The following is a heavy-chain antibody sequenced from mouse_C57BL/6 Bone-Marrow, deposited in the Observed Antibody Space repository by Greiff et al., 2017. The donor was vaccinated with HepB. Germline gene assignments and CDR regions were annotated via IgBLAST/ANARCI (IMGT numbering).Heavy chain of an antibody. CDR3: ARCYYSNYPYYYAMDY. V-gene: IGHV1-77*01. J-gene: IGHJ4*01. D-gene: IGHD2-5*01. CDR1: GYTFTDYY. Sequence: QVQLQQSGAELVKPGASVKISCKASGYTFTDYYINWVKQRPGQGLEWIGKIGPGSGSTYYNEKFKGKATLTADKSSSTAYMQLSSLTSEDSAVYFCARCYYSNYPYYYAMDYWGQGTSVTVSS. CDR2: IGPGSGST.